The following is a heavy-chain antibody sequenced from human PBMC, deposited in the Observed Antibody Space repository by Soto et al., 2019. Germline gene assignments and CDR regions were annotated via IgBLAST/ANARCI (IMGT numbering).Heavy chain of an antibody. D-gene: IGHD4-17*01. V-gene: IGHV3-15*01. Sequence: ESGGGLVKPGGSLRLSCAASGFTFSNAWMSWVRQAPGKGLEWLGRIKSKTDGGTTDYAAPVKDRFTISRDDSRNSLYLQMNSLKTEDTAVYYWTTGRLTDYGGSVDYWGQGTLVTVSS. CDR3: TTGRLTDYGGSVDY. J-gene: IGHJ4*02. CDR1: GFTFSNAW. CDR2: IKSKTDGGTT.